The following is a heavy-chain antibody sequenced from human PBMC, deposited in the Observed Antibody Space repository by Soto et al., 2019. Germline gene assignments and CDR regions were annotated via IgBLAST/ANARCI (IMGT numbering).Heavy chain of an antibody. V-gene: IGHV3-66*04. J-gene: IGHJ4*02. CDR3: ARHGTDNGV. D-gene: IGHD1-1*01. Sequence: ELQLVASGGGLVQPGGSLRLSCAASGFTVSNNYVRWVSQAPGKGLAWVSLIFRNGDTRYPDSVKGRFTISRDSSSNTLYLQMKILRVEDIAVYYFARHGTDNGVGGQGNHVTVSS. CDR2: IFRNGDT. CDR1: GFTVSNNY.